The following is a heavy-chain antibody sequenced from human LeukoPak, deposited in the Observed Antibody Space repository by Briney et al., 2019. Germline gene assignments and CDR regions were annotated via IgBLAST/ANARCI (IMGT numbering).Heavy chain of an antibody. CDR3: AKDSGIMFRNFDY. D-gene: IGHD2-15*01. V-gene: IGHV3-9*01. CDR2: ISWNSGSI. CDR1: GFTFDDYA. J-gene: IGHJ4*02. Sequence: QSGRSLRLSCAASGFTFDDYARHWVRQAPGKGLEWVSGISWNSGSIGYADSVKGRFTISRDNAKNSLYLQMNSLRAEDTALYYCAKDSGIMFRNFDYWGQGTLVTVSS.